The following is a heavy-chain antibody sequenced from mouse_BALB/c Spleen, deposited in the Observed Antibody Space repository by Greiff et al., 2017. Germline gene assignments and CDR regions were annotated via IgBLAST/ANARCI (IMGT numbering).Heavy chain of an antibody. Sequence: EVMLVESGGDLVKPGGSLKLSCAASGFTFSSYGMSWVRQTPDKRLEWVATISSGGSYTYYPDSVKGRFTISRDNAKNTLYLQMSSLKSEDTAMYYCAQSYGYFDYWGQGTTLTVSS. CDR3: AQSYGYFDY. V-gene: IGHV5-6*01. D-gene: IGHD1-1*02. CDR1: GFTFSSYG. CDR2: ISSGGSYT. J-gene: IGHJ2*01.